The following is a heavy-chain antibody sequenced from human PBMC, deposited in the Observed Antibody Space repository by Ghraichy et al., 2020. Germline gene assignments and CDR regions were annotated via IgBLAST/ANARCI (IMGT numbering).Heavy chain of an antibody. CDR3: ARLDDYSNSGFFDY. Sequence: SETLSLTCTVSGGSISSSSYYWGWIRQPPGKGLEWIGSIYYSGSTYYNPSLKSRVTISVDTSKNQFSLKLSSVTAADTAVYYCARLDDYSNSGFFDYWGQGTLVTVSS. D-gene: IGHD4-11*01. J-gene: IGHJ4*02. CDR2: IYYSGST. V-gene: IGHV4-39*01. CDR1: GGSISSSSYY.